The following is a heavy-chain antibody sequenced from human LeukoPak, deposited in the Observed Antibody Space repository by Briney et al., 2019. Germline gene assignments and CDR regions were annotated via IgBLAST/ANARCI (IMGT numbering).Heavy chain of an antibody. CDR3: VVVVTAIFDY. CDR1: GYTFTIYY. D-gene: IGHD2-21*02. CDR2: INPSGGST. V-gene: IGHV1-46*01. Sequence: VASVTVSCKASGYTFTIYYMHWVRQAPGQGLEWMGIINPSGGSTSYAQKFQGRVTMTRDTSTSTVYMELSSLRSEDTAVYYCVVVVTAIFDYWGQGTLVTVSS. J-gene: IGHJ4*02.